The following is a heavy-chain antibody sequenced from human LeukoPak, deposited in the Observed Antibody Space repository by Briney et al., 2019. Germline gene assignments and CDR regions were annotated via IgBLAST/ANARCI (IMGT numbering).Heavy chain of an antibody. D-gene: IGHD2-15*01. CDR3: AQSRYCSGDSCYSFDY. Sequence: GGSLRLSCAASGFTFSSYAMSWVRQAPGKGLEWVSAISGSGAGTYYADSVKGRFTIYRDNSKNTLYLQMNSLRAEDTAVYYCAQSRYCSGDSCYSFDYWGQKTLVSVSS. J-gene: IGHJ4*02. V-gene: IGHV3-23*01. CDR2: ISGSGAGT. CDR1: GFTFSSYA.